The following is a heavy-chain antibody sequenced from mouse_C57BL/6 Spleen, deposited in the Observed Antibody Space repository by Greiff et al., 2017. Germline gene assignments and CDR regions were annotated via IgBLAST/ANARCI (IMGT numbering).Heavy chain of an antibody. CDR3: ARDGGCGSSLDY. J-gene: IGHJ2*01. V-gene: IGHV5-16*01. D-gene: IGHD1-1*01. CDR2: INYDGSST. Sequence: DVQLVESEAGLVQPGSSMKLSCTASGFTFSDYYMAWVRQVPEQGLEWVANINYDGSSTYYLASLQSRFIISRDNATNILYLQISSLKSEDTAEYYGARDGGCGSSLDYWGQGTTLTVSS. CDR1: GFTFSDYY.